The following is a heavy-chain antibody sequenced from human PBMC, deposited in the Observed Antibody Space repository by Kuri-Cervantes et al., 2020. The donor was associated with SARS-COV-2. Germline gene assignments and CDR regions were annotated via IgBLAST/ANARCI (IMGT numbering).Heavy chain of an antibody. J-gene: IGHJ4*02. CDR1: EFIFSSSW. V-gene: IGHV3-7*05. D-gene: IGHD6-19*01. CDR3: ARDRHLAVAGHFDY. CDR2: IKQDGSEK. Sequence: GGSLRLSCAASEFIFSSSWMSWVRQAPGKGLEWVANIKQDGSEKYYVDSVKGRFTISRDNAKNSLYLQMNSLRAEDTAVYYCARDRHLAVAGHFDYWGQGTLVTVSS.